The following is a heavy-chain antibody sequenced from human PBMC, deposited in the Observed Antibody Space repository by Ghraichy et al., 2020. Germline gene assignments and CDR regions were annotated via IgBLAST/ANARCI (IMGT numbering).Heavy chain of an antibody. D-gene: IGHD3-22*01. CDR3: AKESQHYYDSSGDAFDI. Sequence: GESLNISCAASGFTFSSYAMSWVRQAPGKGLEWVSAISGSGGSTYYADSVKGRFTISRDNSKNTLYLQMNSLRAEDTAVYYCAKESQHYYDSSGDAFDIWGQGTMVTVSS. CDR1: GFTFSSYA. J-gene: IGHJ3*02. CDR2: ISGSGGST. V-gene: IGHV3-23*01.